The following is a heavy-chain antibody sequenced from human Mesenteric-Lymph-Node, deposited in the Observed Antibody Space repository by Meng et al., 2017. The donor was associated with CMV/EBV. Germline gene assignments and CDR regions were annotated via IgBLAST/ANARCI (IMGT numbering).Heavy chain of an antibody. V-gene: IGHV3-53*05. CDR1: GITVSSNY. J-gene: IGHJ4*02. Sequence: GGSLRLSCAASGITVSSNYMSWVRQAPGKGLEWVSVHYTGDTTQYADSVKGRFTISRDNSKNTVHLQMNSLRAEDTAIYYCARVDFGGIQYWGQGTLVTVSS. D-gene: IGHD3-3*01. CDR2: HYTGDTT. CDR3: ARVDFGGIQY.